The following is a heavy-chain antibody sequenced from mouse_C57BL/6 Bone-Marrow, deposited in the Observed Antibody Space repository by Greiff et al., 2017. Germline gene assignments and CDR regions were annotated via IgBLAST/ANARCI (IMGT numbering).Heavy chain of an antibody. CDR2: INYDGSST. CDR3: ARGNYWSSYWYFDV. J-gene: IGHJ1*03. V-gene: IGHV5-16*01. Sequence: EVQRVESEGGLVQPGSSMKLSCTASGFTFSDYYMAWVRQVPEKGLEWVANINYDGSSTYYLDSLKSRFIISRDNAKNILYLQMSSLKSEDTATYYCARGNYWSSYWYFDVWGTGTTVTVSS. CDR1: GFTFSDYY. D-gene: IGHD1-1*01.